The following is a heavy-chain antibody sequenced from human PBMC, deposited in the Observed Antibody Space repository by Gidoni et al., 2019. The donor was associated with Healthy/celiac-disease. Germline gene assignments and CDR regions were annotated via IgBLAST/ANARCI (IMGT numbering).Heavy chain of an antibody. CDR1: GYTFTASY. CDR2: VDPEDGET. V-gene: IGHV1-69-2*01. CDR3: ATERKIVVVPAATELRYYGMDV. D-gene: IGHD2-2*01. Sequence: EVQLVQSGAEVKKPGATVKISCKVSGYTFTASYMLWVQQDPGKGLEWMGLVDPEDGETIYAEKLQGRVTITAETSTDTAYMELSSLRSEDTAVYYCATERKIVVVPAATELRYYGMDVWGQGTTVTVSS. J-gene: IGHJ6*02.